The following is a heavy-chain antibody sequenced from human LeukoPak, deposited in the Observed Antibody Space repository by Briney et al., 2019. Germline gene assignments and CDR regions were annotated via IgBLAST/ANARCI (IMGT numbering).Heavy chain of an antibody. Sequence: SETLSHTCTVSGGSISNYYWSWLRQPPGKGLEWIGYIYFSGTTNINPSLKSRVTISVDMSKNQFSLKLSSVTAADTAVYYCAREDPQTTVPEGLDVWGQGTTVTVSS. V-gene: IGHV4-59*01. CDR1: GGSISNYY. CDR3: AREDPQTTVPEGLDV. J-gene: IGHJ6*02. D-gene: IGHD4-17*01. CDR2: IYFSGTT.